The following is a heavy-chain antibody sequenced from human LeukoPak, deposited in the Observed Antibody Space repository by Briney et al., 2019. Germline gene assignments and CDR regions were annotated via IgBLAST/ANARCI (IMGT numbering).Heavy chain of an antibody. Sequence: SETLSLTCTVSGGSVSSGSYSWNWFRQHPGKGLEWIGYIYYSGNTFYNPSLKSRVSISVDTSKNQFSLKLSSVTAADTAVYYCARGQLLPGWFDPWGQGTLVTVSS. CDR1: GGSVSSGSYS. CDR2: IYYSGNT. V-gene: IGHV4-31*03. J-gene: IGHJ5*02. CDR3: ARGQLLPGWFDP. D-gene: IGHD2-2*01.